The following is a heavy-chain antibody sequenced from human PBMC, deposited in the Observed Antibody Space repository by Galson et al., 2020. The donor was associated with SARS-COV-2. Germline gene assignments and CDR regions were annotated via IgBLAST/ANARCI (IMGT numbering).Heavy chain of an antibody. CDR1: GFTFSNHW. CDR3: ARGDMGNDYFDY. J-gene: IGHJ4*02. CDR2: IYSEGSST. D-gene: IGHD7-27*01. Sequence: LSLTCAVSGFTFSNHWMHWVRQAPGKGLVWVSRIYSEGSSTSYADSVKGRFTISGDNAKNTLYLQMNSLRAEDTAVYYCARGDMGNDYFDYWGQGTLGTVSS. V-gene: IGHV3-74*01.